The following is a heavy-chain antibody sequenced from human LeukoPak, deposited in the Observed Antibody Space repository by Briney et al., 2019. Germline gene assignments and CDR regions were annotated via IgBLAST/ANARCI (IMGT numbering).Heavy chain of an antibody. CDR2: INPNSGGT. V-gene: IGHV1-2*02. D-gene: IGHD2-15*01. Sequence: GASVKVSCKASGYTFTGYYMHWVRQAPGQGLEWMGWINPNSGGTNYAQKFQGRVTMTRDTSISTAYMELSRLRSDDTAVYYCARDMRLGGLSWFDPWGQGTLVTVSS. J-gene: IGHJ5*02. CDR1: GYTFTGYY. CDR3: ARDMRLGGLSWFDP.